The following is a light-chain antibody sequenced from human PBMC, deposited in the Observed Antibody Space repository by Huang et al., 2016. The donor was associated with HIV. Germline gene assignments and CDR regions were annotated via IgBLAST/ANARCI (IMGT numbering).Light chain of an antibody. CDR1: QSVTSY. J-gene: IGKJ2*01. CDR2: DAS. CDR3: KQRSSWFT. Sequence: EIVLTQSPPPLSFSPGERSTLTCRASQSVTSYLAWYHKKPGQSPRLLIYDASNRATVTPARFSGIVSGTDFTLTISILEPEDFAVYYCKQRSSWFTFGQGTKLEIK. V-gene: IGKV3-11*01.